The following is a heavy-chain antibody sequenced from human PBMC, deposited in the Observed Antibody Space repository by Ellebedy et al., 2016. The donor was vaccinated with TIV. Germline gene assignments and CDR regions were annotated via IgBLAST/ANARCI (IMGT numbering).Heavy chain of an antibody. D-gene: IGHD1-14*01. CDR2: IYYSGTV. Sequence: MPSETLSLTCAVSGYSVSSNNWWAWIRQPPGKGLEWIGYIYYSGTVHYNPSLKSRVTMSVDTSKNQFSLSLTSVTAVDTAVYYCARKVTGGPLDYWGQGSLVTVSS. V-gene: IGHV4-28*05. J-gene: IGHJ4*02. CDR1: GYSVSSNNW. CDR3: ARKVTGGPLDY.